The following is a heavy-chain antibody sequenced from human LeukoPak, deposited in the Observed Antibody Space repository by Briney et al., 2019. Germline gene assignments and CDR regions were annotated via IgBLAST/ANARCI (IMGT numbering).Heavy chain of an antibody. D-gene: IGHD6-13*01. CDR1: GFTVSKNY. CDR3: ARTQKYSSSWLFDY. CDR2: IYSGGST. V-gene: IGHV3-53*01. Sequence: PGGSLRLSCAASGFTVSKNYMSWVRQAPGKGLEWVSVIYSGGSTYYGASVKGRLTISRDNSKNTMYLQMNSLRAEDTAVYYCARTQKYSSSWLFDYWGQGTLVTVSS. J-gene: IGHJ4*02.